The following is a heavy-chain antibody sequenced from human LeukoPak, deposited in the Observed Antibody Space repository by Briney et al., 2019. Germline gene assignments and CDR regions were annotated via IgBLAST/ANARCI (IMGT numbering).Heavy chain of an antibody. CDR1: GFTFSSYA. D-gene: IGHD6-19*01. CDR2: ISSSGGST. V-gene: IGHV3-64D*06. J-gene: IGHJ4*02. Sequence: PGGSLRLSCSASGFTFSSYAMHWVRQAPGKGLEYVSAISSSGGSTYYADSVKGRFTISRDNSKNTLYLQMRSLRAEDTAVYYCVKVVISGWYLPFDYWGQGTLVTVSS. CDR3: VKVVISGWYLPFDY.